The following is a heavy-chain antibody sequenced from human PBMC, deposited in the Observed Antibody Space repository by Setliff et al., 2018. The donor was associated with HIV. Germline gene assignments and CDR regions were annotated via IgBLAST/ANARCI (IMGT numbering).Heavy chain of an antibody. CDR2: ISTSGSTI. CDR3: AREKFENGDYEFVSTFDS. D-gene: IGHD4-17*01. J-gene: IGHJ4*02. CDR1: GFTFSIYN. V-gene: IGHV3-48*02. Sequence: GESLKISCEASGFTFSIYNMNWVRQAPGKGLEWVSYISTSGSTIYYADSVKGRFTISRDNGKKSLYLQMDSLRDEDTAVYYRAREKFENGDYEFVSTFDSWGQGTLVTVSS.